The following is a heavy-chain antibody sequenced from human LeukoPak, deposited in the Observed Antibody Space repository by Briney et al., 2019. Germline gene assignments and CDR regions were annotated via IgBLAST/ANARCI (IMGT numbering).Heavy chain of an antibody. J-gene: IGHJ4*02. CDR3: ARQGDRHDFWSGYSDY. CDR2: IYHSGST. Sequence: SETLSLTCTVSGGSISSGDYYWSWIRQPPGKGLEWIGSIYHSGSTYYNPSLKSRVTISVDTSKNQFSLKLSSVTAADTAVYYCARQGDRHDFWSGYSDYWGQGTLVTVSS. V-gene: IGHV4-39*01. CDR1: GGSISSGDYY. D-gene: IGHD3-3*01.